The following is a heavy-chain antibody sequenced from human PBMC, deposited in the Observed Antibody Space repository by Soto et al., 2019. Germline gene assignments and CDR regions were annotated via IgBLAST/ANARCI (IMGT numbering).Heavy chain of an antibody. CDR2: INHSGST. D-gene: IGHD6-19*01. V-gene: IGHV4-34*01. Sequence: LSLTCAVYGGSFSGYYWSWIRQPPGKGLEWIGEINHSGSTNYNPSLKSRVTISVDTSKNQFSLKLSSVTAADTAVYYCARTMYSSGGYNYFDYWGQETLVTVSS. J-gene: IGHJ4*02. CDR3: ARTMYSSGGYNYFDY. CDR1: GGSFSGYY.